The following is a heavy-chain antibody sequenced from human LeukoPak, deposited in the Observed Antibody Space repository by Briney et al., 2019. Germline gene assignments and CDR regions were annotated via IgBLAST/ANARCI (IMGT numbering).Heavy chain of an antibody. CDR3: AREYGIATIGIPYYLDF. Sequence: ASVKVSWKPSGYSFTTYGIRWVRQAPGEGLEWIGWISPENENTKYAENLQGRVTITTDTSTYTAYMEVKSLISDDTAVYYCAREYGIATIGIPYYLDFWGQGTPVTVSS. CDR1: GYSFTTYG. D-gene: IGHD6-13*01. J-gene: IGHJ4*02. CDR2: ISPENENT. V-gene: IGHV1-18*01.